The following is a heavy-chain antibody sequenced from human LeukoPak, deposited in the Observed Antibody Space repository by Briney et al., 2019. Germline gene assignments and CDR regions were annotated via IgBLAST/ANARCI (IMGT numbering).Heavy chain of an antibody. CDR3: ARSPDLFQQPGAFDI. Sequence: PSETLSLTCTVSGGSISSGSYYWSWIRQPAGKGLEWIGRIYTSGSTNYNPSLKSRVTISVDTSKNQFSLKLSPVTAADTAVYYCARSPDLFQQPGAFDIWGQGTMVTVSS. CDR2: IYTSGST. V-gene: IGHV4-61*02. J-gene: IGHJ3*02. D-gene: IGHD6-13*01. CDR1: GGSISSGSYY.